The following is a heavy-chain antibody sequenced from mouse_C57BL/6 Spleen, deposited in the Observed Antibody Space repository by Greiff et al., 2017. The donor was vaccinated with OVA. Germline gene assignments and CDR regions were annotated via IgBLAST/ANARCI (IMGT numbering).Heavy chain of an antibody. CDR1: GYTFTSYW. CDR3: ARSRREYYFDD. Sequence: QVQLQQPGAELVMPGASVKLSCKASGYTFTSYWMPWVTQRPGQGLEWIGAIDPSDSYTNYNQKFKGKSTLTVDKSSSPAYMQLSSLTSEDSAVYYCARSRREYYFDDWGQGTTLTVAA. CDR2: IDPSDSYT. J-gene: IGHJ2*01. V-gene: IGHV1-69*01.